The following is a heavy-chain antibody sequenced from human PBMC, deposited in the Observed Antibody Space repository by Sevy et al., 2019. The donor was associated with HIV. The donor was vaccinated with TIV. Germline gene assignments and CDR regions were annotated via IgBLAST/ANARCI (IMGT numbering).Heavy chain of an antibody. J-gene: IGHJ3*02. D-gene: IGHD1-26*01. CDR2: INPNSGGT. CDR1: GYTFTGYY. CDR3: ARGGAGYSGSYYDAFDI. Sequence: ASVKVSCKASGYTFTGYYMHWVRQAPGQGLEWMGWINPNSGGTNYAQKFQGRVTMTRDTSMSTAYMELSRLRSDDTAVYYCARGGAGYSGSYYDAFDIWGQGTMVTVSS. V-gene: IGHV1-2*02.